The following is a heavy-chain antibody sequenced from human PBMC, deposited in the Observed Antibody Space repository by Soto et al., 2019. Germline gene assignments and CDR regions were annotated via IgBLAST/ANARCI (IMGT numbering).Heavy chain of an antibody. D-gene: IGHD6-6*01. CDR2: INGDGSST. V-gene: IGHV3-74*01. CDR1: GFTFTDYW. J-gene: IGHJ4*02. Sequence: EVQLVESGGGLVQPGGSLRLSCAASGFTFTDYWIHWVRQVPGKGLVWVSRINGDGSSTNYADSVRGRFTISKDNAKNTVNLQMNSLRAEDTAVFYCARGIRGSYGFDVWGQGTLVTVSS. CDR3: ARGIRGSYGFDV.